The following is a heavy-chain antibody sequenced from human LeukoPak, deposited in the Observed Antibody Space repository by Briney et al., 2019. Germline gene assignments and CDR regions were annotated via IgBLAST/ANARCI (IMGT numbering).Heavy chain of an antibody. J-gene: IGHJ5*02. CDR2: IYYSGST. CDR3: ARSLEYSSSWPESWFDP. V-gene: IGHV4-39*07. CDR1: GGSISSSSYY. Sequence: PSETLSLTCTVSGGSISSSSYYWGWIRQPPGKGLEWIGSIYYSGSTYYNPSLKSRVTISVDTSKNQFSLKLSSVTAADTAVYYCARSLEYSSSWPESWFDPWGQGTLVTVSS. D-gene: IGHD6-13*01.